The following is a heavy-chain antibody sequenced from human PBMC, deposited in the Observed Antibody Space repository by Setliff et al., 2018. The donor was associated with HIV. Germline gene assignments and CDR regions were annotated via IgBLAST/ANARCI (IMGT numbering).Heavy chain of an antibody. CDR2: INPSSGST. CDR1: GYTFTSYY. J-gene: IGHJ1*01. D-gene: IGHD6-6*01. V-gene: IGHV1-46*01. CDR3: ARDPAPSSSASYFQH. Sequence: ASVKVSCKASGYTFTSYYMHWVRQAPGQGLEWMGIINPSSGSTTYAQKFQGRVTMTRDTSTSTVYMELSSPRSEDTAVYYCARDPAPSSSASYFQHWGQGTSVTSPQ.